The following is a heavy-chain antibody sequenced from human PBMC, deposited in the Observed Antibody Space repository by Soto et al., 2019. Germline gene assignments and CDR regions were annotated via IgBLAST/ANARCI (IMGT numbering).Heavy chain of an antibody. CDR2: IYYSGST. V-gene: IGHV4-31*03. Sequence: PSDRVSLTGTFFRSYILGVGYYWSWFRQHPGKGLEWIGYIYYSGSTYYNPSLKSRVTISVDTSKNQFSLKLSSVTAADTAVYYCARGPPMIHWGQGTLVTVS. J-gene: IGHJ4*02. D-gene: IGHD3-22*01. CDR1: RSYILGVGYY. CDR3: ARGPPMIH.